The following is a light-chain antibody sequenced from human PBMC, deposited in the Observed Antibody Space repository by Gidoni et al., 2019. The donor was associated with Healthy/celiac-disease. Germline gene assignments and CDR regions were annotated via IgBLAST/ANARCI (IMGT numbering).Light chain of an antibody. J-gene: IGKJ4*01. CDR1: QSISSY. V-gene: IGKV1-39*01. CDR3: QQSYSTPRLT. CDR2: AAS. Sequence: DIRMTKSPSSLSASVGDRVTITCRASQSISSYLNWYQQKPGKAPKLLIYAASSLQSGVPSRFSGSGSGTDFTLTISSLQPEDFATYYCQQSYSTPRLTFGGGTKVEIK.